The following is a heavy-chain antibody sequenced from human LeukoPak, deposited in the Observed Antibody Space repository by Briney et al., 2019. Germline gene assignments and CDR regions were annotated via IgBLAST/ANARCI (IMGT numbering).Heavy chain of an antibody. J-gene: IGHJ4*02. Sequence: GGSLRLSCAASGFTFSNYAMSWVRQAPGKGLEWVSTISGSGGNTYYADSVKGRFTVSRDNSKSTLYLQMNSLRAEDTAVYYCAKGGIVVVPAASAGGYWGQGTLVTVSS. CDR1: GFTFSNYA. CDR2: ISGSGGNT. V-gene: IGHV3-23*01. CDR3: AKGGIVVVPAASAGGY. D-gene: IGHD2-2*01.